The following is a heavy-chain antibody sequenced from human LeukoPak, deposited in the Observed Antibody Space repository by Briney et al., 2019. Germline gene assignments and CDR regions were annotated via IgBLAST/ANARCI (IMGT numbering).Heavy chain of an antibody. Sequence: PGGSLRLSCAASGFTFSDYYMSWIRQAPGKGLEWVAVISYDGSNKYYADSVKGRFTISRDNSKNTLYLQMDSLRAEDTAVYYCAKDPSSGYQTLYFDYWGQGTLVTVSS. CDR1: GFTFSDYY. D-gene: IGHD3-22*01. J-gene: IGHJ4*02. CDR3: AKDPSSGYQTLYFDY. V-gene: IGHV3-30*18. CDR2: ISYDGSNK.